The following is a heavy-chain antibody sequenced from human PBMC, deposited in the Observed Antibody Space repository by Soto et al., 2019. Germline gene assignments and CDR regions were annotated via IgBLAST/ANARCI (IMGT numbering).Heavy chain of an antibody. CDR1: GFTFSDNL. V-gene: IGHV1-3*01. CDR2: LNPDTGNT. D-gene: IGHD2-2*02. Sequence: QVQLVQSGAELKKPGASVNISCPASGFTFSDNLINWVPQVPGQGLEWMGWLNPDTGNTRYSETFQGRVTISRTPSESIAYLELSGLENEDTALYFCARDIPSVGPRANDDFDVWGQGTMITVSS. CDR3: ARDIPSVGPRANDDFDV. J-gene: IGHJ3*01.